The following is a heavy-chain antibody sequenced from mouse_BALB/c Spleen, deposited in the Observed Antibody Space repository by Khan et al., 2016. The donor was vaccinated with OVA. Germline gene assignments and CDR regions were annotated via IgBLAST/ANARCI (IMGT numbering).Heavy chain of an antibody. J-gene: IGHJ3*01. V-gene: IGHV1S136*01. CDR3: EREASIGDFSFPY. D-gene: IGHD2-3*01. CDR2: INPDNAGT. Sequence: VQLQQSGPELVEPGASVKMSCKASGYTFTNYVIHWVKQKPGQGLEWIGYINPDNAGTRYNEKFKGKATLTSDISSTSAYMELLSLTYADSAVYYGEREASIGDFSFPYWGQGTLVTVSA. CDR1: GYTFTNYV.